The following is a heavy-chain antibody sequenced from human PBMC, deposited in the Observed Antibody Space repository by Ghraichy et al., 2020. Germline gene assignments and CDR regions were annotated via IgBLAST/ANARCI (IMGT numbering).Heavy chain of an antibody. CDR3: ARDLIDNGGARQGGADY. J-gene: IGHJ4*02. CDR2: INSDGSST. Sequence: GGSLRLSCAASGFTFSSYWMHWVRQAPGKGLVCVSRINSDGSSTNYADSVKGRFTISRDNAKNTLYLQMNSLRAEDTAVYFCARDLIDNGGARQGGADYWGQGTLVTVSS. D-gene: IGHD6-6*01. CDR1: GFTFSSYW. V-gene: IGHV3-74*01.